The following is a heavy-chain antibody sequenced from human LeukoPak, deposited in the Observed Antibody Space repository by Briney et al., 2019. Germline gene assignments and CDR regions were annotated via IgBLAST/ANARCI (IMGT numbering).Heavy chain of an antibody. D-gene: IGHD3-10*01. CDR3: ARVWGSGSYNYYYYMDV. Sequence: PGGSLRLSCAASGFTFSSYSMNWVRQAPGKGLEWVSSISSSSSYIYYADSVKGRFTISRDNAKNSLYLQMNSLRAEDTAVYYCARVWGSGSYNYYYYMDVWGKGTTVTISS. CDR2: ISSSSSYI. CDR1: GFTFSSYS. V-gene: IGHV3-21*01. J-gene: IGHJ6*03.